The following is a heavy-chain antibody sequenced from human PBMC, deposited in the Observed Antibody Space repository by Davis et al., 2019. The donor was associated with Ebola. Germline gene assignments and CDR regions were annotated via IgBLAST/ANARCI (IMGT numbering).Heavy chain of an antibody. J-gene: IGHJ3*02. D-gene: IGHD3-16*01. Sequence: GESLKISCAASGFTFSSYGMHWVRQAPGKGLEWVAVISYDGSNKYYADSVKGRFTISRDNSKNTLYLQMNSLRAEDTAVYYCAKDRGKVITTAFDIWGQGTMVTVSS. V-gene: IGHV3-30*18. CDR2: ISYDGSNK. CDR3: AKDRGKVITTAFDI. CDR1: GFTFSSYG.